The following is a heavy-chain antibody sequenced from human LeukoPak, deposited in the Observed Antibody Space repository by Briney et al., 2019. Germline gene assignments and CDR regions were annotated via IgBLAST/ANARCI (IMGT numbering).Heavy chain of an antibody. Sequence: GGSLRLSCAASGFTFSSYSMNWVRQAPGKGLEWVSYISSSSSTIYYADSVKGRFTISRDNAKNSLYLQMNSLRAEDTAVYYCARVYYDSSPDYWGQGTRVTVSS. CDR2: ISSSSSTI. CDR1: GFTFSSYS. D-gene: IGHD3-22*01. J-gene: IGHJ4*02. V-gene: IGHV3-48*01. CDR3: ARVYYDSSPDY.